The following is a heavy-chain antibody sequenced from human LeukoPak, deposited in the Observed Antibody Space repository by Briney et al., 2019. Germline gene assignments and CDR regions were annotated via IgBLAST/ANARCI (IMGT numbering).Heavy chain of an antibody. CDR3: ARGEAYGP. Sequence: GASVTVSCKASGYTFTSYGISWVRQAPGQGLEWMGWISAYNGNTNYAQTLQGRVTMATHTSTSTAYMELRSLRSDGTAVYFCARGEAYGPWGQGTLVTVSS. J-gene: IGHJ5*02. D-gene: IGHD1-26*01. V-gene: IGHV1-18*01. CDR2: ISAYNGNT. CDR1: GYTFTSYG.